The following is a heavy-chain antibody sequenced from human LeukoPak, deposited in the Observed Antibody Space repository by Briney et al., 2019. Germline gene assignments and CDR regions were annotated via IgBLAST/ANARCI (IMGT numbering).Heavy chain of an antibody. CDR2: ISSIGSTI. CDR3: ARSTPKLPGYYFDY. J-gene: IGHJ4*02. D-gene: IGHD5-24*01. V-gene: IGHV3-48*03. CDR1: GFILRSYE. Sequence: GGSLRLSCAASGFILRSYEMNWVRQAPGKGLEWVSYISSIGSTIYYADSVKGRFTISRDNAKNSLYLQMKSLRAEDTAVYYCARSTPKLPGYYFDYWGQGTLVTVSS.